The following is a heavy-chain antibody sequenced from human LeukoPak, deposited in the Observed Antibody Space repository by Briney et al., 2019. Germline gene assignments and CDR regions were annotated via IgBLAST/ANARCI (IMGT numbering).Heavy chain of an antibody. Sequence: GGSLRLSCAASGFTFSNYAMHWVRQAPGKGLEYVSAISSNGGSKYYADSVKGRFTISRDNSKNTLYLQMGSLSAEDIAIYYCARVTGDRGGFDYWGQGTLVTASP. CDR2: ISSNGGSK. J-gene: IGHJ4*02. D-gene: IGHD7-27*01. CDR1: GFTFSNYA. V-gene: IGHV3-64*02. CDR3: ARVTGDRGGFDY.